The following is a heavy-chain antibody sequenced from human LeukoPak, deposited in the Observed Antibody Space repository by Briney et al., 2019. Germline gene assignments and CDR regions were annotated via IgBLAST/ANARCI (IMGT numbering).Heavy chain of an antibody. D-gene: IGHD2-2*01. CDR1: GFTFSSSW. V-gene: IGHV3-52*01. Sequence: GGSLRLSCAASGFTFSSSWMHWVCQAPEKGLEWVADIKCDGSEKYYVDSVKGRLTISRDNAKNSLYLQVNSLRAEDTAVYYCAKVYVVPAAIGSYWGQGTLVTVSS. CDR3: AKVYVVPAAIGSY. CDR2: IKCDGSEK. J-gene: IGHJ4*02.